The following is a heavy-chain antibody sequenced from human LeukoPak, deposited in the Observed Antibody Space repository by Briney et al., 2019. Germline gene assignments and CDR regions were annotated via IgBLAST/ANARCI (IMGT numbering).Heavy chain of an antibody. V-gene: IGHV2-5*02. Sequence: SGPTLLHPPQPLTLTYTFSGFSLHTRGVGVGWIRQPPGRALEWLALIYWDDDRRYSPSLKSRLTITKDTSKNQVVLTMTNMDPVDTATYFCAHRKNYYDSSVFDNWGQGTLVTVSS. CDR2: IYWDDDR. J-gene: IGHJ4*02. D-gene: IGHD3-22*01. CDR3: AHRKNYYDSSVFDN. CDR1: GFSLHTRGVG.